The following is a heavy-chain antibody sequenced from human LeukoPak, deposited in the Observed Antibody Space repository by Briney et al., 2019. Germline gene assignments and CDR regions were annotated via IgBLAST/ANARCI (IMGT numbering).Heavy chain of an antibody. CDR2: FDGNADGT. Sequence: GGSLRLSCAGAGFTFSNYGMTWVRQPPGKGLEWVASFDGNADGTYYADSVKGRCTISRDNSKNTLYLQMNSLRAEDTAIYYCAKPRIIGLGWAQFDYWGQGSLVTVSS. J-gene: IGHJ4*02. CDR3: AKPRIIGLGWAQFDY. V-gene: IGHV3-23*01. D-gene: IGHD2-15*01. CDR1: GFTFSNYG.